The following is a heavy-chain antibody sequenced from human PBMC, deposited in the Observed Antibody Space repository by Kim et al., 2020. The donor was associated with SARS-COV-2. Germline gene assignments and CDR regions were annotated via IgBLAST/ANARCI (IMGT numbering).Heavy chain of an antibody. CDR2: INHSGST. Sequence: SETLSLTCAVYGGSFSGYYWSWIRQPPGKGLEWIGEINHSGSTNYNPSLKSRVTISVDTSKNQFSLKLSSVTAADTAVYYCARGKSFRGWYNYWGQGTLVTVSS. V-gene: IGHV4-34*01. CDR3: ARGKSFRGWYNY. D-gene: IGHD6-19*01. J-gene: IGHJ4*02. CDR1: GGSFSGYY.